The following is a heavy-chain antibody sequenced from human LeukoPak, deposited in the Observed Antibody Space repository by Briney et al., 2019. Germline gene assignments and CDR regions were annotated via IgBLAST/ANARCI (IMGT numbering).Heavy chain of an antibody. D-gene: IGHD3-22*01. CDR1: GYTFTDYY. CDR2: INSNSGRT. V-gene: IGHV1-2*02. J-gene: IGHJ5*02. CDR3: ARATDYYYDSSGYYYVRAYWFGP. Sequence: ASVKVSCKASGYTFTDYYLHWVRQAPGQALEWMGWINSNSGRTHYIQDFQGRVTMTRNTSISTAYMELSSLRSEDTAVYYCARATDYYYDSSGYYYVRAYWFGPWGQGTLVTVSS.